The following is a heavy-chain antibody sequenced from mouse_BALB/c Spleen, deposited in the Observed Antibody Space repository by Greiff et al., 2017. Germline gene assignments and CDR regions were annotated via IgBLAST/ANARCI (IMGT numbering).Heavy chain of an antibody. Sequence: EVHLVESGGGLVQPGGSRKLSCAASGFTFSSFGMHWVRQAPEKGLEWVAYISSGSSTIYYADTVKGRFTISRDNPKNTLFLQMTSLRSEDTAMYYCARGHYDYDGVFAYWGQGTLVTVSA. V-gene: IGHV5-17*02. CDR2: ISSGSSTI. CDR1: GFTFSSFG. J-gene: IGHJ3*01. D-gene: IGHD2-4*01. CDR3: ARGHYDYDGVFAY.